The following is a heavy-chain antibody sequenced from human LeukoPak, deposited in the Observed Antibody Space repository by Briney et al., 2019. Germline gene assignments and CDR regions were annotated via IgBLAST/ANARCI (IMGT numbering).Heavy chain of an antibody. V-gene: IGHV3-23*01. D-gene: IGHD3-22*01. CDR1: GFTFSSYA. Sequence: GGSLRLSCAASGFTFSSYALSWVRQAPGKGLEWVSSISGSSYYIYYADSVKGRFTISRDHSKNTLYLQMNSLRAEDTAVYYCARDWDYYEGHAFDIWGQGTMVTVSS. CDR3: ARDWDYYEGHAFDI. CDR2: ISGSSYYI. J-gene: IGHJ3*02.